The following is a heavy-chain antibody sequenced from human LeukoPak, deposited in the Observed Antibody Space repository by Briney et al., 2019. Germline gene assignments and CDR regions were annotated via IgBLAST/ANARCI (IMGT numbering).Heavy chain of an antibody. CDR3: ARVLDTPNAYYFDY. J-gene: IGHJ4*02. Sequence: SQTLSLTCAISGDSVSSNDAAWNWIRQSPSRGLERLGRTYYRSKWYNDYAVSVKSRITINPDTSRNQFSLQLNSVTPEDTAVYYCARVLDTPNAYYFDYWGQGTLVTVSS. CDR2: TYYRSKWYN. V-gene: IGHV6-1*01. D-gene: IGHD5-18*01. CDR1: GDSVSSNDAA.